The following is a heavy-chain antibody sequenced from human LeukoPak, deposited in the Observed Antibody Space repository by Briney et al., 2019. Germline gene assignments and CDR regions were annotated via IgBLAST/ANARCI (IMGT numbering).Heavy chain of an antibody. D-gene: IGHD1-26*01. CDR1: GYTFTSYY. CDR3: ARDSSPLARRNAFDI. CDR2: IIPIFGTA. J-gene: IGHJ3*02. Sequence: ASVKVSCKASGYTFTSYYMHWVRQAPGQGLEWMGGIIPIFGTANYAQKFQGRVTITADESTSTAYMELSSLRSEDTAVYYCARDSSPLARRNAFDIWGQGTMVTVSS. V-gene: IGHV1-69*13.